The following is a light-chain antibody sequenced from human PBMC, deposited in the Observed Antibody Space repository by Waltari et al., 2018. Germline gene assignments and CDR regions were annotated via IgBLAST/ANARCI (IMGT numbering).Light chain of an antibody. V-gene: IGKV4-1*01. CDR2: WAS. CDR1: QNVLSSSNNRNF. Sequence: DIVMTQSPDSLAVSLGERATMNCKSNQNVLSSSNNRNFLAWFQQKPGQPPRLLIYWASTRESGVPDRFSGSGSGTDFTLTISTLQAEDVAVYYCHQYYNTPWTFGQGTKVEIK. J-gene: IGKJ1*01. CDR3: HQYYNTPWT.